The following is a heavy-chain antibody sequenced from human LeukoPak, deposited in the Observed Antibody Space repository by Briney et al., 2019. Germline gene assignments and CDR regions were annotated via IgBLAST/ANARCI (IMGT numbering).Heavy chain of an antibody. Sequence: GGSLRLSCAASGFTVSSNYMKWVRQAPGKGLEWVSSISSSSSYIYYADSVKGRFTISRDNAKNSLYLQMNSLRAEDTAVYYCARASSYYDFWSGYSEMTKYYYGMDVWGQGTTVTVSS. D-gene: IGHD3-3*01. CDR2: ISSSSSYI. J-gene: IGHJ6*02. CDR1: GFTVSSNY. V-gene: IGHV3-21*01. CDR3: ARASSYYDFWSGYSEMTKYYYGMDV.